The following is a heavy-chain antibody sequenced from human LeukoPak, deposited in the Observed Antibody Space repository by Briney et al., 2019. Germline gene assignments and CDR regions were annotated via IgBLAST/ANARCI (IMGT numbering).Heavy chain of an antibody. CDR2: IWYDGSYK. Sequence: TGGSLRLSCAASGFTFITYGMHWVRQAPGKGLEWVALIWYDGSYKYYADSVKGRFTISRDNSKNTLYLQMNSLRAEDTAVYYCAREYCDSSDYPRQHYFDYWGQGTLVTVSS. CDR1: GFTFITYG. J-gene: IGHJ4*02. V-gene: IGHV3-33*01. CDR3: AREYCDSSDYPRQHYFDY. D-gene: IGHD3-22*01.